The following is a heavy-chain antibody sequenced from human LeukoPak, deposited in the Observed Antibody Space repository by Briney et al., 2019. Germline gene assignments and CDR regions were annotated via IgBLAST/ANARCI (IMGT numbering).Heavy chain of an antibody. CDR1: GGSIISGGYY. CDR2: IYYSGST. D-gene: IGHD2-2*02. J-gene: IGHJ5*02. V-gene: IGHV4-31*03. Sequence: SQTLSLTCTVSGGSIISGGYYWSWIRQHPGKGLEWIGYIYYSGSTYYNPSLKSRVTISVDTSKNQFSLKLSSVTAADTAVYYCARAQDCSSTSCYSSWFDPWGQGTLVTVSS. CDR3: ARAQDCSSTSCYSSWFDP.